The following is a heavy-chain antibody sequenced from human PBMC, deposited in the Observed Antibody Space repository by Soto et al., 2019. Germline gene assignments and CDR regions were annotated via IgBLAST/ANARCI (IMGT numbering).Heavy chain of an antibody. D-gene: IGHD3-3*01. CDR1: GFTVSNYE. Sequence: GTLRFSSAASGFTVSNYEMSCVLQAPGKGLEWVSYISSSGTTIYYADSVKGRFTISRDNARNSLYLQMNSLRAEDTAVYYCASFWSGTYYGMDVWGQGTTVTVSS. J-gene: IGHJ6*02. CDR3: ASFWSGTYYGMDV. V-gene: IGHV3-48*03. CDR2: ISSSGTTI.